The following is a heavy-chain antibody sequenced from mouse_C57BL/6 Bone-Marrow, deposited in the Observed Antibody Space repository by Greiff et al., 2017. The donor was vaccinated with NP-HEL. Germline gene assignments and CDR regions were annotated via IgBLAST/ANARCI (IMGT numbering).Heavy chain of an antibody. Sequence: QVQLKESGAELVKPGASVKMSCKASGYTFTSYWITWVKQRPGQGLEWIGDIYPGSGSTNYNEKFKSKATLTVDTSSSTAYMQLSSLTSEDSAVYYCARSDFDYWGQGTTLTVSS. CDR2: IYPGSGST. CDR3: ARSDFDY. J-gene: IGHJ2*01. V-gene: IGHV1-55*01. CDR1: GYTFTSYW.